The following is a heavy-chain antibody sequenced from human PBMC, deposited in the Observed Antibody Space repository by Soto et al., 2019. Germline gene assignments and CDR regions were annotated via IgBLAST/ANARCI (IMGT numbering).Heavy chain of an antibody. CDR2: IYNTGGT. CDR3: ARRPYYYGSGTYSGVDV. Sequence: SETLSLTCTVSGGSISSSYYWGWIRQPPGKGLEWIGSIYNTGGTFYNPSLKSRVTISIDTSKNQFSLRLNFVTAADTAVYYCARRPYYYGSGTYSGVDVWGQGTTVTVSS. CDR1: GGSISSSYY. J-gene: IGHJ6*02. D-gene: IGHD3-10*01. V-gene: IGHV4-39*01.